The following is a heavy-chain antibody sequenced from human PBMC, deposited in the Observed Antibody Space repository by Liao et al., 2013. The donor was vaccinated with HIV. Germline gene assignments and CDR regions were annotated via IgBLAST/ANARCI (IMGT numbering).Heavy chain of an antibody. J-gene: IGHJ3*02. CDR1: GGTFSGYY. CDR2: INHSGST. Sequence: QVQLQQWGPGLLKPSETLSLTCAVYGGTFSGYYWTWIRQSPGKGLEWIGEINHSGSTNYNSSLQSRVTISRDTSKNQFSLKLSSVTAADTAVYYCARVRLGISGYYTGIWGQGTMVTVSS. V-gene: IGHV4-34*02. CDR3: ARVRLGISGYYTGI. D-gene: IGHD3-3*01.